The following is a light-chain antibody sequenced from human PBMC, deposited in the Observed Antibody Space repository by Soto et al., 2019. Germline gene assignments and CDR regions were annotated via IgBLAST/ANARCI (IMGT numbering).Light chain of an antibody. CDR1: QSVGFN. J-gene: IGKJ2*01. CDR3: QQYDNWTMYT. V-gene: IGKV3-15*01. Sequence: EIVMTQSPVTLSVSPGESATLSCRASQSVGFNVAWYQQRPGQTPRLVIYSATIRAPGVPDRFTGSRSGTEFTLTINSLQSEDFAVYYCQQYDNWTMYTFGQGTKGDIK. CDR2: SAT.